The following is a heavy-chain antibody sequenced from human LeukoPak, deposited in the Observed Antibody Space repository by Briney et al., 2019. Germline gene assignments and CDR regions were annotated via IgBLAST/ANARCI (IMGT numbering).Heavy chain of an antibody. CDR1: GYTFTGYY. Sequence: ASVKVSCKASGYTFTGYYMHWVRQAPGQGLEWMGWISAYNGNTNYAQKLQGRVTMTTDTSTSTAYMELRSLRSDDTAVYYCARDLNYDILTGPLGMDVWGHGTTVTVSS. CDR3: ARDLNYDILTGPLGMDV. J-gene: IGHJ6*02. CDR2: ISAYNGNT. D-gene: IGHD3-9*01. V-gene: IGHV1-18*04.